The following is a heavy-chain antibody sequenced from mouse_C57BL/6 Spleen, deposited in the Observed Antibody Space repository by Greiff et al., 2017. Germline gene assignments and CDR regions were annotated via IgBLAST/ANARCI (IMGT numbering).Heavy chain of an antibody. D-gene: IGHD1-1*01. CDR1: GYSITSGYY. V-gene: IGHV3-6*01. J-gene: IGHJ2*01. CDR3: ARGGITTVVATGYFDY. Sequence: EVKLMESGPGLVKPSQSLSLTCSVTGYSITSGYYWNWIRQFPGNKLEWMGYISYDGSNNYNPSLKNRISITRDTSKNQFFLKLNSVTTEDTATYYCARGGITTVVATGYFDYWGQGTTLTVSS. CDR2: ISYDGSN.